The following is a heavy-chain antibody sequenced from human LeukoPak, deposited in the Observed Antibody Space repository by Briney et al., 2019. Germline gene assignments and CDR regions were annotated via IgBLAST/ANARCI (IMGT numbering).Heavy chain of an antibody. D-gene: IGHD4-23*01. Sequence: SETLSLTCAVYGGSFSGYYWSWIRQPPGEGVEWVGEINHSGSTNYNPSLKSRVTISVDTSKNQFSLKLNSVTAADTAVYYCARVSGDYGGNSDWYWGQGTLVTVSS. J-gene: IGHJ4*02. V-gene: IGHV4-34*01. CDR3: ARVSGDYGGNSDWY. CDR2: INHSGST. CDR1: GGSFSGYY.